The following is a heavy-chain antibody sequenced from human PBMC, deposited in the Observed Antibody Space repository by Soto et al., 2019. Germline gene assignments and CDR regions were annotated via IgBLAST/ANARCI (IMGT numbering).Heavy chain of an antibody. J-gene: IGHJ4*02. D-gene: IGHD5-18*01. V-gene: IGHV3-23*01. CDR3: AKVNGYSYGYVFDY. CDR2: ISGNGDST. Sequence: GGSLRLSCAASGFTFISYAMAWVRQAPGKGLEWVSGISGNGDSTYYADSLKGRLTISRDNSKNTLYLQMNSLRAEDTAVYYCAKVNGYSYGYVFDYWGQGTLVTVSS. CDR1: GFTFISYA.